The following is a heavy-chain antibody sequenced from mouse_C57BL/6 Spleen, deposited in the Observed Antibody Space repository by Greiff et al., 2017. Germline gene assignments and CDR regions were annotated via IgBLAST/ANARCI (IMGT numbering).Heavy chain of an antibody. CDR2: IYPGDGAT. Sequence: QVQLQQSGAELVKPGASVKISCTASGYAFSSYWMNWVKQRPGKGLEWIGQIYPGDGATNYNGKFKGKATLTADKSSSTAYMQLSSLTSEDSAVYFCARVYGSSYVGYVDGWGTGTTVTVSS. V-gene: IGHV1-80*01. D-gene: IGHD1-1*01. CDR3: ARVYGSSYVGYVDG. CDR1: GYAFSSYW. J-gene: IGHJ1*03.